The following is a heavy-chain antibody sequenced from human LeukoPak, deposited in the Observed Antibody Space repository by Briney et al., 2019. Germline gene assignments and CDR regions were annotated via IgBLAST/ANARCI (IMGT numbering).Heavy chain of an antibody. CDR2: INHSGST. V-gene: IGHV4-39*07. Sequence: SETLSLTCTVSGGSISSSSYYWGWIRQPPGKGLEWIGEINHSGSTNYNPSLKSRVTISVDTSKNQFSLKLSSVTAADTAVYYCARIMVRGVTPHYYYMDVWGKGTTVTISS. J-gene: IGHJ6*03. CDR3: ARIMVRGVTPHYYYMDV. CDR1: GGSISSSSYY. D-gene: IGHD3-10*01.